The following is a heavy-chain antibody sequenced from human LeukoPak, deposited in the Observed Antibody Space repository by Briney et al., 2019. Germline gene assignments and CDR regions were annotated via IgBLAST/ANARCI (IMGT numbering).Heavy chain of an antibody. CDR1: GDSFSSHY. D-gene: IGHD4-17*01. Sequence: PSETLSLTCTVSGDSFSSHYWTWIRQPPGKGLEWIGYISYRGSTNYNPSPKSRVTISIDTSKNQFSLKLSSVTAADTAVYYCARDLVTVTKGFDIWGHGTMVSVSS. CDR3: ARDLVTVTKGFDI. CDR2: ISYRGST. V-gene: IGHV4-59*11. J-gene: IGHJ3*02.